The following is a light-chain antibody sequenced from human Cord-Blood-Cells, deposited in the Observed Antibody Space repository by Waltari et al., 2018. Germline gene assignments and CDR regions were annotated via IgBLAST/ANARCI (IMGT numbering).Light chain of an antibody. Sequence: DIQMTQSPSSLSACVGDRVTLTCRASQSISSYLNWYQQKPGKAPKLLIYDASNLETGVPSRFSGSGSGTDFTFTISILQPEDIATYYCQQYDNLPITFGQGTRLEIK. CDR2: DAS. CDR1: QSISSY. J-gene: IGKJ5*01. CDR3: QQYDNLPIT. V-gene: IGKV1-33*01.